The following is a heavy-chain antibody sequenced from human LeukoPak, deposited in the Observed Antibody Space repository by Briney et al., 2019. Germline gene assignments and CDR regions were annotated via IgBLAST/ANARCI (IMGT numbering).Heavy chain of an antibody. J-gene: IGHJ3*02. CDR2: INPTGDST. D-gene: IGHD3-16*01. Sequence: GASVKVSCKASGYTFTSYYMHWVRQAPGQGLEWMGLINPTGDSTGYAQKFQGRVTMTRDTSITTAYMELSRLRSDDTAVYYCATGSSYDYVWGSYSGAFDIWGQGTMVTVSS. CDR3: ATGSSYDYVWGSYSGAFDI. V-gene: IGHV1-46*01. CDR1: GYTFTSYY.